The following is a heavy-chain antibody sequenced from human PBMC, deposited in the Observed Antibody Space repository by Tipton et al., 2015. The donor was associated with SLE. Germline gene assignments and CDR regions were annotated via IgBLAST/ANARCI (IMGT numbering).Heavy chain of an antibody. CDR3: ARVGDYYNSGSRVFDH. Sequence: TLSLTCAVNGGSSSAYYWSWIRQSPGKALEWIGDIHDSGSSNYNPSLKSRVSISIDTSNNQFSLRLTSVTAADMAVYFCARVGDYYNSGSRVFDHWGQGFLVTVSS. J-gene: IGHJ4*02. CDR1: GGSSSAYY. V-gene: IGHV4-34*01. CDR2: IHDSGSS. D-gene: IGHD3-10*01.